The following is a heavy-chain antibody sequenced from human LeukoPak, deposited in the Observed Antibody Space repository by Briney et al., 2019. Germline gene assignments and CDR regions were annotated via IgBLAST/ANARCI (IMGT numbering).Heavy chain of an antibody. CDR3: ARGRGRTIFGVVTNRNWFDP. CDR1: GYTFTSYD. J-gene: IGHJ5*02. CDR2: MNPNSGNT. D-gene: IGHD3-3*01. V-gene: IGHV1-8*01. Sequence: ASVKVSCEASGYTFTSYDINWVRQATGQGLEWMGWMNPNSGNTGYAQKFQGRVTMTRNTSISTAYMELSSLRSEDTAVYYCARGRGRTIFGVVTNRNWFDPWGQGTLVTVSS.